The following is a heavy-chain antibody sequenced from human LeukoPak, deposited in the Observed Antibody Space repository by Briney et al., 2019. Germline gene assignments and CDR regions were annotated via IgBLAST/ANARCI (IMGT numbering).Heavy chain of an antibody. V-gene: IGHV1-58*02. Sequence: SVKVSCKASGFTFTSSAMQWVRQARGQRLEWIGWIVVGSGNTNYAQKFQERVTITRDMSTSTAYMELSSLRSEDTAVYYCARGSSAWYGPPLDYWGQGTLVTVSS. J-gene: IGHJ4*02. D-gene: IGHD6-19*01. CDR3: ARGSSAWYGPPLDY. CDR1: GFTFTSSA. CDR2: IVVGSGNT.